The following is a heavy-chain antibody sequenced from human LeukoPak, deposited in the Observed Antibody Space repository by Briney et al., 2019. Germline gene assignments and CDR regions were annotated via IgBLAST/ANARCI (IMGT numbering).Heavy chain of an antibody. CDR3: ARGSDFHFDY. Sequence: KPSETLSLTCTVSGGSISSYHWSWIRQPPGKGLEWIGYIYYSGSTNYNSSLKSRVTISVDTSKNQLSLKLSSMTAADTAVYYCARGSDFHFDYWGQGTLVTVSS. CDR2: IYYSGST. D-gene: IGHD2/OR15-2a*01. J-gene: IGHJ4*02. CDR1: GGSISSYH. V-gene: IGHV4-59*01.